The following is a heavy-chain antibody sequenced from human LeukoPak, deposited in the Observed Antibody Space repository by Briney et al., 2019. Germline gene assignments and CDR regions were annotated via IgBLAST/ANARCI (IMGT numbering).Heavy chain of an antibody. V-gene: IGHV1-2*02. Sequence: ASVKVSCKASGYTFTGYYMHWVRQAPGQGLEWMGWINPNSGGTNHAQKFQGRVTMTRDTSISTAYMELSRLRSDDTAVYYCARDQGSSFLYYYGMDVWGQGTTVTVSS. D-gene: IGHD6-13*01. J-gene: IGHJ6*02. CDR3: ARDQGSSFLYYYGMDV. CDR1: GYTFTGYY. CDR2: INPNSGGT.